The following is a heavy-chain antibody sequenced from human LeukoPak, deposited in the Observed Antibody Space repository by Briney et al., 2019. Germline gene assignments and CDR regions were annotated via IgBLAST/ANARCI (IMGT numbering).Heavy chain of an antibody. CDR1: GFTFSTYG. CDR3: ARQFDGSHPNAFDI. CDR2: TWYDGSYK. V-gene: IGHV3-33*01. D-gene: IGHD1-26*01. J-gene: IGHJ3*02. Sequence: GGSLRLSCAASGFTFSTYGMHWVRQAPGKRLEWVAVTWYDGSYKYYGDSVKGRFTISRDNSKNTLYLQMASLRVEDTAVYYCARQFDGSHPNAFDIWGQGAMVTVSS.